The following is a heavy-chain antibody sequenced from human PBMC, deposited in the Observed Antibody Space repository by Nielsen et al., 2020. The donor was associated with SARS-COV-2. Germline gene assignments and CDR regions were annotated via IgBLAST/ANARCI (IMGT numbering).Heavy chain of an antibody. CDR2: ISGSGGST. J-gene: IGHJ4*02. CDR1: GFTFDDYA. D-gene: IGHD1-7*01. Sequence: GESLKISCAASGFTFDDYAMHWVRQAPGKGLEWVSAISGSGGSTYYADSVKGRFTISRDNSKNTLYLQMNSLRAEDTAVYYCAKKFGLNWNYDYWGQGTPVTVSS. V-gene: IGHV3-23*01. CDR3: AKKFGLNWNYDY.